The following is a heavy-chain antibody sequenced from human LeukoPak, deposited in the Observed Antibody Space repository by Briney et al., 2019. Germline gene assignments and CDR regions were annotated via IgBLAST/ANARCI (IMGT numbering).Heavy chain of an antibody. V-gene: IGHV3-21*01. D-gene: IGHD2-15*01. CDR2: ISSSSSYI. J-gene: IGHJ1*01. CDR1: GFTFSSYS. CDR3: ARDYSDWGGLQH. Sequence: PGGSLRLSCAASGFTFSSYSMNWVRQAPGKGLEWVSSISSSSSYIYYADSVKGRFTISRDNAKNSLYLQMNSLRAEDTAVYYCARDYSDWGGLQHWGQGTLVTVSS.